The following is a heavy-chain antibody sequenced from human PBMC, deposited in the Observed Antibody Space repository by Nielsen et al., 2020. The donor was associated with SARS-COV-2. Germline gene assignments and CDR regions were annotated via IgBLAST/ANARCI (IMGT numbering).Heavy chain of an antibody. J-gene: IGHJ6*02. V-gene: IGHV3-9*01. CDR1: GFTFDDYA. CDR3: AKDIGWAYCSGGSCYRPAPGGMDV. Sequence: GGSLRLSCAASGFTFDDYAMHWVRQAPGKGLEWVSGISWNSGSIGYADSVKGRFTISRDNAKNSLYLQMNSLRAEDTALYYCAKDIGWAYCSGGSCYRPAPGGMDVWGQGTTVTVSS. CDR2: ISWNSGSI. D-gene: IGHD2-15*01.